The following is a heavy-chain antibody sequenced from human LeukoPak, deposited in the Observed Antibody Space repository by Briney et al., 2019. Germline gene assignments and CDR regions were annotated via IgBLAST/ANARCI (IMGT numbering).Heavy chain of an antibody. Sequence: ASVKVSCKASGYTSTGYYMHWVRQAPGQGLEWMGRINPNSGGTNYAQKFQGRVTMTRDTSISTAYMELSRLRSDDTAVYYCARDSRLVGAKETFDYWGQGTLVTVSS. CDR1: GYTSTGYY. J-gene: IGHJ4*02. CDR3: ARDSRLVGAKETFDY. V-gene: IGHV1-2*06. D-gene: IGHD1-26*01. CDR2: INPNSGGT.